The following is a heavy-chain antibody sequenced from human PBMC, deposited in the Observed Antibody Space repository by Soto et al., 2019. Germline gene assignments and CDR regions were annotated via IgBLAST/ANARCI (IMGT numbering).Heavy chain of an antibody. D-gene: IGHD3-10*01. V-gene: IGHV1-69*06. CDR3: ARSPGVLDY. J-gene: IGHJ4*02. CDR1: GGTFSSLA. Sequence: QVQLVQSGAEVKKPGSSVKVSCKASGGTFSSLAISWVRQAPGQGLEWMGGLVPVFGTANYAQKFQGRVTITADTSTSTSYMELDSLRSEDTAVYYCARSPGVLDYWGQGTLVTVSS. CDR2: LVPVFGTA.